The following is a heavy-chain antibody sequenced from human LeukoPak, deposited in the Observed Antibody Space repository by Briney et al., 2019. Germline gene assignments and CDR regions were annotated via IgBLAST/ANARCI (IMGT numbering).Heavy chain of an antibody. D-gene: IGHD2-2*01. Sequence: PGGSLRLSCAASGFTFSSHWMHWVRQAPGKGLVWVARIHSDGSITSYADSVEGRFTVSRDNAKNTLYLQMNSLRAEDTAVYYCARVMGRYCSSTSCYVDYWGQGTLVTVSS. CDR1: GFTFSSHW. J-gene: IGHJ4*02. CDR2: IHSDGSIT. V-gene: IGHV3-74*01. CDR3: ARVMGRYCSSTSCYVDY.